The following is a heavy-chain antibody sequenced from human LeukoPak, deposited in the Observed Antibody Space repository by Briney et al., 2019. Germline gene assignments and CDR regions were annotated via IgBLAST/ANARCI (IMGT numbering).Heavy chain of an antibody. J-gene: IGHJ5*02. Sequence: SETLSLTCTVSGGSISSYYWSWIRQPPGKGLEWIGYIYYSGSTNYNPSLKSRVTISVDTSKNQFSLKLSSVTAADTAVYYCARHHGETSWFDPWGQGTLVTVSS. CDR3: ARHHGETSWFDP. CDR1: GGSISSYY. D-gene: IGHD2-21*01. V-gene: IGHV4-59*08. CDR2: IYYSGST.